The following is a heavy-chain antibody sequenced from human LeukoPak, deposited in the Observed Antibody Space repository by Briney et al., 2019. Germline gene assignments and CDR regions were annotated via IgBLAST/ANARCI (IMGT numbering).Heavy chain of an antibody. CDR2: IYPGDSDT. CDR1: GYSFTSYW. J-gene: IGHJ4*02. Sequence: GESLKISCKGSGYSFTSYWIGWVRQMPGKGLEWMGIIYPGDSDTRYSPSFQGQVTISADKSISTAYLQWSSLKASDTAVYYCARGDYGDYREYYFDYWGQGTLVTVSS. V-gene: IGHV5-51*01. D-gene: IGHD4-17*01. CDR3: ARGDYGDYREYYFDY.